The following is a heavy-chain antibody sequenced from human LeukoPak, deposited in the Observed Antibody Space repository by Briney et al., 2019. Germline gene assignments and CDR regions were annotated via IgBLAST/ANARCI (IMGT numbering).Heavy chain of an antibody. CDR3: ARGYCSGGSCYYWDY. Sequence: SETLSLTCTVSGGSISSYHWSWIRQSPGKGLEWIGYIYYSGSTNYNPSLKSRVTISVDTSKNQFSLKLSSVTAADTAVYYCARGYCSGGSCYYWDYWGQGTLVTVSS. J-gene: IGHJ4*02. CDR1: GGSISSYH. D-gene: IGHD2-15*01. CDR2: IYYSGST. V-gene: IGHV4-59*01.